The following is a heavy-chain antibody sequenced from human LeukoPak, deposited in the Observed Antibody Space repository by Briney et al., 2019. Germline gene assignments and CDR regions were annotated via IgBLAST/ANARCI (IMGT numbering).Heavy chain of an antibody. J-gene: IGHJ6*03. CDR3: ASGGEGVPGAMSWFQYYYYYMDV. V-gene: IGHV1-18*01. Sequence: ASVKVSCKASGYTFTSYGISWVRQAPGQGLEWMGWISAYNGNTNYAQKFKGRVTMTTDTLTTTANMELRSLRSDDTAVYYCASGGEGVPGAMSWFQYYYYYMDVWGKGTTVIVSS. D-gene: IGHD2-15*01. CDR2: ISAYNGNT. CDR1: GYTFTSYG.